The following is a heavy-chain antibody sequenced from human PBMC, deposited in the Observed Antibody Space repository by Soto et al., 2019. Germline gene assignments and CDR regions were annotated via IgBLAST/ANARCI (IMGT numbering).Heavy chain of an antibody. CDR2: FSGSGGST. J-gene: IGHJ6*02. Sequence: EVQLLESGGGLVQPGGSLRLSCAAAGFTFSNYALTWVRQSPGKGLEWVSTFSGSGGSTYYADSVRGRFTISRDNSKTTLFLHMNSLRVEDTAIYYCARDWTGDTCPCLDVWGQGTTVSVSS. D-gene: IGHD3-3*01. CDR3: ARDWTGDTCPCLDV. V-gene: IGHV3-23*01. CDR1: GFTFSNYA.